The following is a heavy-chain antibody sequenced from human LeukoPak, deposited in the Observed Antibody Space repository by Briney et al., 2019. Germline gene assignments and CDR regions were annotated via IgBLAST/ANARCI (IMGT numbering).Heavy chain of an antibody. CDR1: GYSISSGYY. CDR3: ARLEGSGSWVPRSKRNMDV. J-gene: IGHJ6*03. D-gene: IGHD3-10*01. CDR2: MFRSGTT. V-gene: IGHV4-38-2*02. Sequence: PSETLSLTCTVSGYSISSGYYWGWIRQPPGKGLEWIGSMFRSGTTYYNPSLQSRVTISIDMSKNHFSLRLSSVTAADTAVYYCARLEGSGSWVPRSKRNMDVWGKGTTVTISS.